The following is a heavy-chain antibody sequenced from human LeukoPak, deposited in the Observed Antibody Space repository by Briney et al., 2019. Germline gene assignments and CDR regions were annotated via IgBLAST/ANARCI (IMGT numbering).Heavy chain of an antibody. CDR2: IYPGDSDT. CDR1: GYSFAIYW. D-gene: IGHD6-6*01. CDR3: ARQKSSNDPFDF. V-gene: IGHV5-51*01. J-gene: IGHJ4*02. Sequence: GESLKISCKGSGYSFAIYWIGWVRQMPGNGLEWMGIIYPGDSDTRYSPSFQGQVTISADKSISTAYLQWSSLKASDTAIYYCARQKSSNDPFDFWGQGTLVTVSS.